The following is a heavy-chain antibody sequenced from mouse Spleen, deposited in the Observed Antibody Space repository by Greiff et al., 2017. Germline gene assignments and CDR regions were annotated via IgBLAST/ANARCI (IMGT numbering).Heavy chain of an antibody. V-gene: IGHV3-1*01. J-gene: IGHJ1*01. CDR2: ISYSGST. CDR3: ARAYYYGSSYFDV. CDR1: GYSITSGYD. Sequence: VQLKQSGPGMVKPSQSLSLTCTVTGYSITSGYDWHWIRHFPGNKLEWMGYISYSGSTNYNPSLKSRISITHDTSKNHFFLKLNSVTTEDTATYYCARAYYYGSSYFDVWGAGTTVTVSS. D-gene: IGHD1-1*01.